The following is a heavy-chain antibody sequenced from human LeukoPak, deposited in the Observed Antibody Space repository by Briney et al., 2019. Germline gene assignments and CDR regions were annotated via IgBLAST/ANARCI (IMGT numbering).Heavy chain of an antibody. V-gene: IGHV4-59*01. CDR2: IYYSGST. Sequence: PSQTLSLTCTVSGGSISSYYWSWIRQPPGKGLEWIGYIYYSGSTNYNPSLKSRVTISVDTSKNQFSLKLSSVTAADTAVYYCARVYIGLGSNAAFDIWGQGTMVTVSS. CDR3: ARVYIGLGSNAAFDI. D-gene: IGHD2-2*02. J-gene: IGHJ3*02. CDR1: GGSISSYY.